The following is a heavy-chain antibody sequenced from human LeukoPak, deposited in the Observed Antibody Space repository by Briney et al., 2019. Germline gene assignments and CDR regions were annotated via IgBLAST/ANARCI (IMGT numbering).Heavy chain of an antibody. J-gene: IGHJ3*02. D-gene: IGHD3-10*01. CDR2: INAGNGNT. CDR3: ARSPPRGSDAFDI. CDR1: GYTFTSYA. V-gene: IGHV1-3*03. Sequence: ASVKVSCKSSGYTFTSYAMHWVRQAPGQRLEWMGWINAGNGNTKYSQEFQGRVTITRDTSASKAYMELSSLRSEDMAVYYCARSPPRGSDAFDIWGQGTMVTVSS.